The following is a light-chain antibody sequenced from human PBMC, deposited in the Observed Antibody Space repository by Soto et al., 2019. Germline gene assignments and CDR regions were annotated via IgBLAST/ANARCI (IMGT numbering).Light chain of an antibody. CDR1: SSNIGSEA. CDR3: AAWDYSLNAYA. J-gene: IGLJ1*01. CDR2: GDY. Sequence: QSVLTQPPSASGTPGQRVSISCSGSSSNIGSEAVNWFQHLPGTTPKLLIYGDYQRPSGVPDRFSGSRSGTSASLAISGLQSQDEADYYCAAWDYSLNAYAFGTGTKVTVL. V-gene: IGLV1-44*01.